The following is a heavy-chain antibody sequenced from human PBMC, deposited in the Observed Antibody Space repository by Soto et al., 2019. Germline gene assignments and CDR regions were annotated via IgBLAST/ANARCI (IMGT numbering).Heavy chain of an antibody. CDR1: GFTFSSYG. CDR3: AKDLSYCSGGSCLSMDV. Sequence: PGGSLRLSCAASGFTFSSYGMHWVRQAPGKGLEWVAVISYDGSNKYYADSVKGRFTISRDNSKNTLYLQMNSLRAEDTAVYYCAKDLSYCSGGSCLSMDVWGQGTTVTVSS. V-gene: IGHV3-30*18. J-gene: IGHJ6*02. D-gene: IGHD2-15*01. CDR2: ISYDGSNK.